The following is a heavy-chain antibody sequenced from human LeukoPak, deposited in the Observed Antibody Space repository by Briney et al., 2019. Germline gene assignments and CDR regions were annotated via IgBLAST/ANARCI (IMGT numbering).Heavy chain of an antibody. CDR2: INPNSGGT. V-gene: IGHV1-2*02. Sequence: ASVKVSCKASGYTFTGYYMHWVRQAPGQGLEWMGWINPNSGGTNYAQKFQGRVTMTRDTSISTAYMELSRLGSDDTAVYYCARVWNLEWLFDFDYWGQGTLVTVSS. CDR1: GYTFTGYY. D-gene: IGHD3-3*01. J-gene: IGHJ4*02. CDR3: ARVWNLEWLFDFDY.